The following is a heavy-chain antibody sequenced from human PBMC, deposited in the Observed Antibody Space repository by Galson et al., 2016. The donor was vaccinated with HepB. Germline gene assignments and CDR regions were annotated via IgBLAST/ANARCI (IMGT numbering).Heavy chain of an antibody. CDR2: IWHDGSNK. CDR3: ARDLVPGDYVRGWFDS. Sequence: SLRLSCAASEFSFKSYAMHWVRQAPGKGLEWVAVIWHDGSNKHYADSVKGRFTVSRDNTKNTLSLQMTSLRVDDTAVYYCARDLVPGDYVRGWFDSWGQGTLVTVSS. CDR1: EFSFKSYA. D-gene: IGHD4-17*01. V-gene: IGHV3-33*01. J-gene: IGHJ5*01.